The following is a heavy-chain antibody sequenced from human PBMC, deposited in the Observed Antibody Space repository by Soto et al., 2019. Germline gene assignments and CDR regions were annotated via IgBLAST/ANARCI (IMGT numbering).Heavy chain of an antibody. D-gene: IGHD5-18*01. Sequence: EVQLVESGGGLVQPGGSLRLSCAASGFTFSSYSMNWVRQAPGKGLEWVSYISSSSSTIYYADSVKGRFTISRDNAKNSLYLQMNSLRDEDTAVYYCARGGYSYGKWGMDVWDQGTTVTVSS. CDR3: ARGGYSYGKWGMDV. J-gene: IGHJ6*02. CDR2: ISSSSSTI. CDR1: GFTFSSYS. V-gene: IGHV3-48*02.